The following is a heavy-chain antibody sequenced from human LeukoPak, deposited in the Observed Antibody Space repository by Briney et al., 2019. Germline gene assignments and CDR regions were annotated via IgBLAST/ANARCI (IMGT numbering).Heavy chain of an antibody. CDR3: ARGGGTIVDSDAFDI. Sequence: PSETLSLTCTVSGGSISSGDYYWSWIRQPPGKGLELIGYIYYSGSTYYNPSLKSRVTMSVDTSKNQFSLKLSSVTAADTAVYYCARGGGTIVDSDAFDIWGQGTMVTVSS. V-gene: IGHV4-30-4*01. D-gene: IGHD1-26*01. CDR2: IYYSGST. J-gene: IGHJ3*02. CDR1: GGSISSGDYY.